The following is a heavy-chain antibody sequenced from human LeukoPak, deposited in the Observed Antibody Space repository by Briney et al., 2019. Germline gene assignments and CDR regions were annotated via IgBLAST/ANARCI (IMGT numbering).Heavy chain of an antibody. J-gene: IGHJ5*02. CDR1: GFTFSSYW. D-gene: IGHD3-10*01. V-gene: IGHV3-23*01. Sequence: GGSLRLSCAASGFTFSSYWMNWVRQAPGKGLEWVSGISGSGDSTHYADSVKGRFTISRDNSKNTLYLQMNSLRAEDTAVYYCAKTHSYYYGSGSYEDWFDPWGQGTLVTVSS. CDR2: ISGSGDST. CDR3: AKTHSYYYGSGSYEDWFDP.